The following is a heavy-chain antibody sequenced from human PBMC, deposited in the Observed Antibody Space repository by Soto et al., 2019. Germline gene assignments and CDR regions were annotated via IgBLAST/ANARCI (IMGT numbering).Heavy chain of an antibody. J-gene: IGHJ4*02. V-gene: IGHV1-69*02. CDR1: GDTFNFYT. D-gene: IGHD3-10*01. Sequence: SVKVSCKASGDTFNFYTINWVRQAPGLGLEWMGRFNPILSFSNSALKFQGRVTLTADKSTSTAYMVLSSLRSEDTAIYYCATSFGSGSRAFDYWGQGALVIVSS. CDR3: ATSFGSGSRAFDY. CDR2: FNPILSFS.